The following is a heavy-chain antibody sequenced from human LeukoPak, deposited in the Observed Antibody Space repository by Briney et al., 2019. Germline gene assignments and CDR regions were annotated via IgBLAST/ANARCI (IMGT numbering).Heavy chain of an antibody. CDR3: GRHSGYDYWFDY. CDR1: GGSISSYY. J-gene: IGHJ4*01. D-gene: IGHD5-12*01. V-gene: IGHV4-59*08. Sequence: SETLSLTCTVSGGSISSYYWSWIRQPPGKGLEWIGYIYYSGSTNYNPSLKSRVTISVDTSKHQFSLKLSSVAAADTAVYYCGRHSGYDYWFDYCGDGTLVTLSS. CDR2: IYYSGST.